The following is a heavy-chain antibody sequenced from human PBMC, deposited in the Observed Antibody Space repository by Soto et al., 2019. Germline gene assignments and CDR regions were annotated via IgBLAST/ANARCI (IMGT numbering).Heavy chain of an antibody. CDR2: IYYSGST. CDR3: ARLAALKKEIESFDP. V-gene: IGHV4-39*01. Sequence: PSETLSLTCTVSGGSISSSSYYWGWIRQPPGKGLEWIGSIYYSGSTYYNPSLKSRVTISVDTSKNQFSLKLSSVTAADTAVYYCARLAALKKEIESFDPWGQGTLVTVSS. J-gene: IGHJ5*02. CDR1: GGSISSSSYY. D-gene: IGHD6-25*01.